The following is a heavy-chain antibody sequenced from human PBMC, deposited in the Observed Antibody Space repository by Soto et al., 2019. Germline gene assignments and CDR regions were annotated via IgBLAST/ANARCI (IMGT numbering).Heavy chain of an antibody. V-gene: IGHV3-23*01. D-gene: IGHD2-8*02. CDR3: AKISGGRFDY. CDR2: ISTSSNT. J-gene: IGHJ4*02. Sequence: GGSLRLSCAASGFTFSSYAMSWVRQAPGKGLEWVSTISTSSNTYYADSVKGRLTISRDNSKNTLYLQMNSLRAEDTAVYYCAKISGGRFDYWGQGTLVTVSS. CDR1: GFTFSSYA.